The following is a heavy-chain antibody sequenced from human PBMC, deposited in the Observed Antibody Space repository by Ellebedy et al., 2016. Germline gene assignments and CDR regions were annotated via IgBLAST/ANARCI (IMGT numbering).Heavy chain of an antibody. V-gene: IGHV3-30-3*01. D-gene: IGHD3-3*01. J-gene: IGHJ6*03. Sequence: GGSLRLSXAASGFTFSSYAMHWVRQAPGKGLEWVAVISYDGSNKYYADSVKGRFTISRDNSKNTLYLQMNSLRAEDTAVYYCARGLGYDFWSGYLMADYYMDVWGKGTTVTVFS. CDR1: GFTFSSYA. CDR3: ARGLGYDFWSGYLMADYYMDV. CDR2: ISYDGSNK.